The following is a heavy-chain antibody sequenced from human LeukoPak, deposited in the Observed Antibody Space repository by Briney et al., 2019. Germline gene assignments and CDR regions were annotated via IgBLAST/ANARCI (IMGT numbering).Heavy chain of an antibody. J-gene: IGHJ4*02. V-gene: IGHV3-7*01. D-gene: IGHD3-10*01. CDR2: IRQDGSEK. CDR3: ARDPSDPGLLWFGESSNYFDY. Sequence: PGGSLRLSCAASGFTFSSYWMSWVRQAPGKGLEWVANIRQDGSEKYYVDSVKGRFTISRDNAKNSLYLQMNSLRAEDTAVYYCARDPSDPGLLWFGESSNYFDYWGQGTLVTVSS. CDR1: GFTFSSYW.